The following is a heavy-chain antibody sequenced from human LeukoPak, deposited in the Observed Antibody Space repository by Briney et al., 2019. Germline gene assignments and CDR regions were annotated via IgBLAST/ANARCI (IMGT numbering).Heavy chain of an antibody. Sequence: GGSLRLSCAASGFTFSSYAMSWVGQAPGKGLEWVSAISDTGNTYHADSVKGRFTISRDSSKNTLFLQMNRLRPEDAAVYYCAKAPVTTCRGAFCYPFDYWGRGTLVTVSS. CDR2: ISDTGNT. CDR3: AKAPVTTCRGAFCYPFDY. J-gene: IGHJ4*02. CDR1: GFTFSSYA. D-gene: IGHD2-15*01. V-gene: IGHV3-23*01.